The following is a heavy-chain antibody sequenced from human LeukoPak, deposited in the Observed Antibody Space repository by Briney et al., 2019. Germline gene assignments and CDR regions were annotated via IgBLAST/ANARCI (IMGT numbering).Heavy chain of an antibody. CDR1: GYTFTSYD. D-gene: IGHD3-10*01. J-gene: IGHJ5*02. V-gene: IGHV1-8*01. CDR3: ARVRFGELWLDP. CDR2: MNPNSGNT. Sequence: GASVKVSCKASGYTFTSYDINWVRQATGQGLEWMGWMNPNSGNTGYAQKFQGRVTITTDESTSTAYMELSSLRSEDTAVYYCARVRFGELWLDPWGQGTLVTVSS.